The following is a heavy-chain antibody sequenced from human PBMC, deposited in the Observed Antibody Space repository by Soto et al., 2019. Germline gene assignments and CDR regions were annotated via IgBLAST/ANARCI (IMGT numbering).Heavy chain of an antibody. Sequence: PWGSLRLSCAGSGFTLTRSAVSWVRQAPGKGLEWVSGISAGGGGTYYADSVKGRFTISRDISKNTVYLQMNGLRVEDTAVYYSPKDRAQWVEPFDYWCHG. J-gene: IGHJ4*01. V-gene: IGHV3-23*01. CDR2: ISAGGGGT. D-gene: IGHD6-19*01. CDR1: GFTLTRSA. CDR3: PKDRAQWVEPFDY.